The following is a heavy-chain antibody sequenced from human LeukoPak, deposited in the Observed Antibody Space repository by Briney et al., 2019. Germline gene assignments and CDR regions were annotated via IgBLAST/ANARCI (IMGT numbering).Heavy chain of an antibody. CDR1: GFTFSSYW. V-gene: IGHV3-74*01. Sequence: PGGSLRLSCAASGFTFSSYWMHWVRHAPGKGLVWVSRINSDGSSTIYADSVKGRFTISRDNAKNSLYLQMNSLRAEDTAVYYCAMLWPDAFDIWGQGTMVTVSS. D-gene: IGHD2-2*01. CDR2: INSDGSST. J-gene: IGHJ3*02. CDR3: AMLWPDAFDI.